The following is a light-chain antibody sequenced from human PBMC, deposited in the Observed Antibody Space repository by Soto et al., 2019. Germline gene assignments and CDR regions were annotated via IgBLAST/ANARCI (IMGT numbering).Light chain of an antibody. CDR3: SSYTSSSTEF. V-gene: IGLV2-14*01. J-gene: IGLJ1*01. Sequence: QSALTQPASVSGSPGQSITISCTGTSSVVGGYNYVSWYQQHPGKAPKLMIYDVSNRPSGVSNRFSGSKSGNTASLTISGLQAEDEADYYCSSYTSSSTEFFGTGTKVTVL. CDR2: DVS. CDR1: SSVVGGYNY.